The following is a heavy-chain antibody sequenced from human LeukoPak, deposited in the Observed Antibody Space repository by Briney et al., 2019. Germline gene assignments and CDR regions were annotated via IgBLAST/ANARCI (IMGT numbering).Heavy chain of an antibody. Sequence: GGSLRLACAASGFTLSSYSMNWVRQAPGKGLEWVSYISSSGSTIYYADSVKGRFTISRDNAKNSLYLQMNSLRAEDTAVYYCAELGITMIGGVWGKGTTVTISS. CDR3: AELGITMIGGV. CDR1: GFTLSSYS. D-gene: IGHD3-10*02. J-gene: IGHJ6*04. V-gene: IGHV3-48*04. CDR2: ISSSGSTI.